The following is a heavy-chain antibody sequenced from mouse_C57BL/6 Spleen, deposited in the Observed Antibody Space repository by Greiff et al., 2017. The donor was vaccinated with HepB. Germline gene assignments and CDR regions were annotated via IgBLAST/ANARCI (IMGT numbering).Heavy chain of an antibody. Sequence: QVQLQQPGAELVRPGSSVKLSCKASGYTFTSYWMHWVKQRPIQGLEWIGNIDPSDSETHYNQKFKDKATLTVDKSSSTAYMQLSSLTSEDSAVYYCARFRGGGAGFDYWGQGTTLTVSS. CDR3: ARFRGGGAGFDY. J-gene: IGHJ2*01. CDR1: GYTFTSYW. V-gene: IGHV1-52*01. CDR2: IDPSDSET.